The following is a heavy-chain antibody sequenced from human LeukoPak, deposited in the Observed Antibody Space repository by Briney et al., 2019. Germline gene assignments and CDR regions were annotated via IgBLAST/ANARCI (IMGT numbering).Heavy chain of an antibody. CDR1: GGSISSYY. CDR3: ARSDYYDSSGLDY. Sequence: PSETLSLTCTVSGGSISSYYWGWIRQPPGKGLEWIGSIYHSGSTYYNPSLKSRVTISVDTSKNQFSLKLSSVTAADTAVYYCARSDYYDSSGLDYWGQGTLVTVSS. V-gene: IGHV4-38-2*02. J-gene: IGHJ4*02. CDR2: IYHSGST. D-gene: IGHD3-22*01.